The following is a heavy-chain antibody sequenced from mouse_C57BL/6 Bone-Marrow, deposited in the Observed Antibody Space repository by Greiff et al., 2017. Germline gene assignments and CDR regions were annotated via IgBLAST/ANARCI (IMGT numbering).Heavy chain of an antibody. J-gene: IGHJ4*01. CDR2: IYPRSGNT. CDR3: ARMRYFYAMDY. CDR1: GYTFTSYG. V-gene: IGHV1-81*01. Sequence: QVQLKESGAELARPGASVKLSCKASGYTFTSYGISWVKQRTGQGLEWIGEIYPRSGNTYYNEKFKGKATLTADKSSSTAYMELRRLTSEDSAVYFCARMRYFYAMDYWGQGTSVTVSS.